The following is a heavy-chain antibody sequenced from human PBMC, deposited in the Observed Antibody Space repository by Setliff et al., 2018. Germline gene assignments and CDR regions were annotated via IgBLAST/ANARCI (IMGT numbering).Heavy chain of an antibody. CDR3: ARQIDYGDFQYFDY. V-gene: IGHV4-38-2*01. J-gene: IGHJ4*02. Sequence: PSETLSLTCAVSGYSISSDYYWGWIRQPPGKGLDWIGSIFHTGAAYYNPSLESRFTISVDTSKNQFSLKLNSVTAADTAVYYCARQIDYGDFQYFDYWGQGTLVTVSS. D-gene: IGHD4-17*01. CDR1: GYSISSDYY. CDR2: IFHTGAA.